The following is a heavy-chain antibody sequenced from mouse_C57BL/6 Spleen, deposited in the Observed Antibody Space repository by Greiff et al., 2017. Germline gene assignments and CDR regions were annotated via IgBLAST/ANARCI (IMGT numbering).Heavy chain of an antibody. J-gene: IGHJ4*01. CDR1: GYAFSSSW. CDR2: IYPGDGDT. V-gene: IGHV1-82*01. CDR3: ARSDDYYEPMDY. D-gene: IGHD2-3*01. Sequence: QVQLQQSGPELVKPGASVKISCKASGYAFSSSWMNWVKQRPGKGLEWIGRIYPGDGDTNYNGKFKGKATLTAEKSSSTAYMQLSSLTSEDSAVYFCARSDDYYEPMDYWGQGTSVTVSS.